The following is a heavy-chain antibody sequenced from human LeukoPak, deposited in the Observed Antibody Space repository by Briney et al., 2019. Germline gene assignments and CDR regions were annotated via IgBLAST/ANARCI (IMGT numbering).Heavy chain of an antibody. CDR1: GGTFSSYA. CDR3: ARDSGDVVVPAAMSRFDP. CDR2: IIPIPGIA. J-gene: IGHJ5*02. V-gene: IGHV1-69*04. Sequence: GASVKVSCKASGGTFSSYAISWVRQAPGQGLEWMGRIIPIPGIANYAQKFQGRVTITADKSTSTAYMELSSLRSEDTAVYYCARDSGDVVVPAAMSRFDPWGQGTLVTVSS. D-gene: IGHD2-2*01.